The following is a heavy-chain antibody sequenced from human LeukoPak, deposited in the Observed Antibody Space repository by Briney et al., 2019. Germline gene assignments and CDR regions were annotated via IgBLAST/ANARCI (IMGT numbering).Heavy chain of an antibody. D-gene: IGHD6-6*01. CDR3: ARYVRTCSSSSYYYYGIDV. Sequence: GGSLRLSCAASGFTFSSYYMNWVRQAPGKGLEWVSAICSGGSTYYANSVNGRFTSSRDNSKNAVYLQMNNLKAEDTAVYYCARYVRTCSSSSYYYYGIDVWGTVTTVTV. J-gene: IGHJ6*04. CDR1: GFTFSSYY. CDR2: ICSGGST. V-gene: IGHV3-66*01.